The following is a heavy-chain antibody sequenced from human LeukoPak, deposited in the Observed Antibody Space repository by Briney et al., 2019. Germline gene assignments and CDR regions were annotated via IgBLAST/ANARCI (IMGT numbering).Heavy chain of an antibody. V-gene: IGHV3-30*02. J-gene: IGHJ4*02. CDR3: AKGRGLSYDYGVDY. CDR1: GFTFSSYG. CDR2: IRYDGSNQ. Sequence: GGSLRLSCAASGFTFSSYGIHWVRQSPGKGLEWVAFIRYDGSNQNYAESVKGRFTISRDNAKNSLYLQMNSLRAEDMALYYCAKGRGLSYDYGVDYWGQGTLVTVSS. D-gene: IGHD4-17*01.